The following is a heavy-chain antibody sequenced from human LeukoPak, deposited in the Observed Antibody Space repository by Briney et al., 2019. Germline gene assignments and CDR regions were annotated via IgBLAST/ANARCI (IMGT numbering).Heavy chain of an antibody. D-gene: IGHD3-16*02. CDR2: IKQDGSEK. J-gene: IGHJ4*02. CDR3: ARSDYDYVWGSYRYTGYFDY. V-gene: IGHV3-7*01. CDR1: GFTFSSYW. Sequence: GGSLRLSCAASGFTFSSYWMSWVRQAPGKGLEWVANIKQDGSEKYYVDSVKGRFTISGDNAKNSLYLQMNSLRAEDTAVYYCARSDYDYVWGSYRYTGYFDYWGQGTLVTVSS.